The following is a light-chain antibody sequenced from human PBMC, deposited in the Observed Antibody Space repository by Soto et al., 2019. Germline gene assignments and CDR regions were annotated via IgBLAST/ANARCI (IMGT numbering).Light chain of an antibody. Sequence: EMGFPQSGSPRSMWLWEERKSAVWGSQVVSSYLACYQQKPGQAPRLLIYDASNRATGIPARFSGSGSGTYLTLPLSSLEPEDIAVYFCQQYKNWWMFGQGTKVDI. CDR3: QQYKNWWM. J-gene: IGKJ1*01. V-gene: IGKV3-11*01. CDR1: QVVSSY. CDR2: DAS.